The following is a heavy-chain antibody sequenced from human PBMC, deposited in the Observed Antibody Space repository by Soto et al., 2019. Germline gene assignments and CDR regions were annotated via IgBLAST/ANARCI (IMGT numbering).Heavy chain of an antibody. D-gene: IGHD2-2*01. CDR1: GFTFSSYA. J-gene: IGHJ4*02. CDR2: ISYDGSNK. Sequence: QVQLVESGGGVVQPGRSLRLSCAASGFTFSSYAMHWVRQAPGKGLGWVAVISYDGSNKYYADSVKGRFTISRDNAKNTLYLQMNSLRAEDTAVYYCARALGYCSSTSCCEDYFDYGGQGALVTVSS. V-gene: IGHV3-30-3*01. CDR3: ARALGYCSSTSCCEDYFDY.